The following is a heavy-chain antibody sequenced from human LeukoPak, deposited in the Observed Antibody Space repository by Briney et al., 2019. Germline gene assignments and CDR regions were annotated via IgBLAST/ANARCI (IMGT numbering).Heavy chain of an antibody. Sequence: GGSLRLSCVDSGFTFTNAWMSWVRQAPGKGLEWIGRIKSKTDGETTNYAEPVRGRLTISRDDSKSAVYLQMNSLKIEDTAVYYCTTDLGTYYHGSQRLIPIDYWGQGTLVTVSS. V-gene: IGHV3-15*01. CDR3: TTDLGTYYHGSQRLIPIDY. D-gene: IGHD3-10*01. J-gene: IGHJ4*02. CDR1: GFTFTNAW. CDR2: IKSKTDGETT.